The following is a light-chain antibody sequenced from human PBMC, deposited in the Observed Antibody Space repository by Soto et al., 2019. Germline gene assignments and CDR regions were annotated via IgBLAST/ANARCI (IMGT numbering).Light chain of an antibody. CDR1: QSVSSSY. CDR2: GAS. V-gene: IGKV3-20*01. Sequence: EIVLTQSPGTLSLSPGERATLSCRASQSVSSSYLGWYQQKPGQAPRLLIFGASIRDTGIPDRFSGSGSGTDFTLTISRLEPEDFAVYYCQQYGSSPWKFGQGTKVDIK. J-gene: IGKJ1*01. CDR3: QQYGSSPWK.